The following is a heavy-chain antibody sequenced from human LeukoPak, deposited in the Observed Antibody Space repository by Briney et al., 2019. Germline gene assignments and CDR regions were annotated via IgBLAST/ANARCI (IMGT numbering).Heavy chain of an antibody. V-gene: IGHV4-61*08. CDR3: VGLGPWLEYFDY. CDR1: GGSISSGGYY. D-gene: IGHD6-19*01. J-gene: IGHJ4*02. CDR2: IYYSGST. Sequence: PSQTLSLTCTVSGGSISSGGYYWSWIRQPPGKGLEWIGYIYYSGSTNYNPSLKSRVTISVDTSKNQFSLKLSSATAADTAVYYCVGLGPWLEYFDYWGQGTLVTVSS.